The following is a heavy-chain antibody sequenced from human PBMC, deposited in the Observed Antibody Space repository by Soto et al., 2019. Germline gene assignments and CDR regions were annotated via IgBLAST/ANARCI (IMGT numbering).Heavy chain of an antibody. D-gene: IGHD3-9*01. CDR3: ARANTQLRYFDWLAPAKYYYYGMDV. CDR2: INPNSGGT. J-gene: IGHJ6*02. V-gene: IGHV1-2*04. CDR1: GYTFTGYY. Sequence: ASVKVSCKASGYTFTGYYMHWVRQAPGQGLEWMGWINPNSGGTNYAQKFQGWVTMTRDTSISTAYMELSRLRSDDTAVYYCARANTQLRYFDWLAPAKYYYYGMDVWGQGTTVTVSS.